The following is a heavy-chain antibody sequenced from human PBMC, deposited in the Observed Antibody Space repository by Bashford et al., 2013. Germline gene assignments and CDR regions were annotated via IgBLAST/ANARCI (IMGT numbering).Heavy chain of an antibody. J-gene: IGHJ5*02. CDR1: GGSIRRDSYY. CDR2: IYYNGNT. Sequence: SETLSLTCTVSGGSIRRDSYYWGWIRQPPGKGLEWIGSIYYNGNTYYNPSLKSRVTISVDTSKNQFSLKLNSVTAADTAVYYCARHGDALIALRPNWFDPGAREPWSPSPQ. CDR3: ARHGDALIALRPNWFDP. V-gene: IGHV4-39*01. D-gene: IGHD6-6*01.